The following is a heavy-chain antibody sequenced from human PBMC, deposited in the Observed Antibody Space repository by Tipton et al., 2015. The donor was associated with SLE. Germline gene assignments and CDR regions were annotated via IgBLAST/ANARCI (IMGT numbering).Heavy chain of an antibody. Sequence: TLSLTCAVYGGSFSGYYWSWIRQPPGKGLEWIGEINHSGSTNYNPSLKSRVTISVDTSKNQFSLKLSSVTAADTAVYYCARGGGIVWFDPWGQGPLVTVSS. CDR1: GGSFSGYY. CDR2: INHSGST. V-gene: IGHV4-34*01. CDR3: ARGGGIVWFDP. D-gene: IGHD3-16*01. J-gene: IGHJ5*02.